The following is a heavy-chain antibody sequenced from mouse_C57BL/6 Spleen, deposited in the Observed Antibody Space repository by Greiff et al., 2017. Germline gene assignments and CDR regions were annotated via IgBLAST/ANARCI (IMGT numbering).Heavy chain of an antibody. CDR2: IYPGSGST. J-gene: IGHJ2*01. CDR3: ARYYGNYEYYFDY. V-gene: IGHV1-55*01. D-gene: IGHD2-1*01. CDR1: GYTFTSYW. Sequence: QVQLQQSGAELVKPGASVKMSCKASGYTFTSYWITWVKQRPGQGLEWIGDIYPGSGSTNYNEKFKSKATLTVDTSSSTAYMQLSSLTSEDSAVYYCARYYGNYEYYFDYWGQGTTLTVSS.